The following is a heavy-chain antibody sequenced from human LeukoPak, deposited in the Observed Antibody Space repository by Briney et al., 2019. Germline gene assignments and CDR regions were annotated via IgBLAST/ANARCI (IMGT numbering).Heavy chain of an antibody. D-gene: IGHD6-19*01. CDR1: GFTLSSYS. J-gene: IGHJ4*02. CDR3: ARDSGDSSGWYFDY. V-gene: IGHV3-48*01. Sequence: GGSLRLSCAASGFTLSSYSMNWVRQAPGKGLEWVSYISSTSDTIYYGDSVRGRFAISRDNAKNSLYLQMNSLRAEDTAVCYCARDSGDSSGWYFDYWGQGTLVTVSS. CDR2: ISSTSDTI.